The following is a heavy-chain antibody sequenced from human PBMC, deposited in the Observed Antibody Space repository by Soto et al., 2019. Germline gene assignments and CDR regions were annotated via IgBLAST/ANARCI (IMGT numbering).Heavy chain of an antibody. Sequence: QVQLQESGPGLVKPSGTLSLACAVSGGSISTNNWWSWVRQPPGKGLEWIGEIYHSGSTSYNPSLKRRVTISIDKSKNQFSLKLTSLTAADTAVYYCARGEAVFGSSWDPLGHWGQGTLVTVSS. V-gene: IGHV4-4*02. CDR1: GGSISTNNW. J-gene: IGHJ4*02. CDR3: ARGEAVFGSSWDPLGH. D-gene: IGHD6-13*01. CDR2: IYHSGST.